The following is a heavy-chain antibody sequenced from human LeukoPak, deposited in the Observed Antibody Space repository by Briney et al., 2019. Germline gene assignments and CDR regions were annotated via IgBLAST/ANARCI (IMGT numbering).Heavy chain of an antibody. J-gene: IGHJ4*02. CDR1: GFTFSDYY. V-gene: IGHV3-11*04. CDR3: TRDYYDSTGQFYFAS. Sequence: GGSLRLSCAASGFTFSDYYMSWIRQAPGKGLEWLSFISGSSGTTYYAASVKGRFTISSDTAQNSLYLHMNSLRAEDTAVYYCTRDYYDSTGQFYFASWGQGTLVTVSS. D-gene: IGHD3-22*01. CDR2: ISGSSGTT.